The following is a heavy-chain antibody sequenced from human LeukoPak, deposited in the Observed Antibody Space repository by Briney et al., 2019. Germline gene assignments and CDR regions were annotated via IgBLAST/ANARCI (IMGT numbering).Heavy chain of an antibody. V-gene: IGHV1-2*02. D-gene: IGHD1-20*01. CDR1: GYTLTGYS. J-gene: IGHJ6*03. Sequence: GASLKLSCKPSGYTLTGYSIHWVRQAPGQGREWMGWINTNSGVTNYAQKFQGRVTMTRDTSIRTAYMELSRVRSDDTALYYCAGGVSYNWNVRRSRFNYYYYMDVWGKGTTVTVSS. CDR3: AGGVSYNWNVRRSRFNYYYYMDV. CDR2: INTNSGVT.